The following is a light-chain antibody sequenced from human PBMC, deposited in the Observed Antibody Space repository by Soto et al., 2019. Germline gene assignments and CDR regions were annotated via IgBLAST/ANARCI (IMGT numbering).Light chain of an antibody. CDR1: TGAVTSGHY. J-gene: IGLJ3*02. CDR2: DTS. CDR3: LLSYSGARPWV. Sequence: QAVVTQEPSLTVSPGGTVTLTCASSTGAVTSGHYPYWFQQKPGQAPRTLIYDTSNKHSWTPARFSGSLLGGKAALTLSGAQPEDVADYYCLLSYSGARPWVFGGGTKLTVL. V-gene: IGLV7-46*01.